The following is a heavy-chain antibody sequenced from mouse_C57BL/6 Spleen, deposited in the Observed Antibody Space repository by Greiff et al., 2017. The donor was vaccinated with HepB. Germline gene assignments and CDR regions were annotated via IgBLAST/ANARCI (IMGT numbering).Heavy chain of an antibody. CDR1: GYTFTSYW. V-gene: IGHV1-52*01. Sequence: VQLQQPGAELVRPGSSVKLSCKASGYTFTSYWMHWVKQRPIQGLEWIGNIDPSDSETHYNQKFKDKATLTVDKSSSTAYMQLSSLTSEDSAVYYCARGEGNWAWFAYWGQGTLVTVSA. CDR2: IDPSDSET. CDR3: ARGEGNWAWFAY. D-gene: IGHD4-1*01. J-gene: IGHJ3*01.